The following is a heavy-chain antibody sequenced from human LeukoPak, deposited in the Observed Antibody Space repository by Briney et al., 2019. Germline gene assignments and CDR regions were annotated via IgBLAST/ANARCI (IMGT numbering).Heavy chain of an antibody. D-gene: IGHD3-3*01. V-gene: IGHV3-7*01. Sequence: GGSLRLSCAASGFTFTGYALTWVRQAPGKGLEWVANINQDGSEKKYVDSVKGRFTISRDNTKNSVYLQMNSLRAEDTAVYYCARGSWGGGDFWSGSIPANFDYWGQGTLVTVSS. CDR1: GFTFTGYA. J-gene: IGHJ4*02. CDR3: ARGSWGGGDFWSGSIPANFDY. CDR2: INQDGSEK.